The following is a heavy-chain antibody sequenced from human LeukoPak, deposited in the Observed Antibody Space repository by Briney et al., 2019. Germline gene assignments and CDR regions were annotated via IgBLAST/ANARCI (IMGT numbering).Heavy chain of an antibody. CDR3: ARDAMLRGVRRYNYGMDV. CDR2: IKQDGSEK. D-gene: IGHD3-10*01. V-gene: IGHV3-7*01. CDR1: GFTFSSYW. Sequence: PGGSLRLSCAASGFTFSSYWMSWVRQAPGKGLEWVANIKQDGSEKYYVDSVKGRFTISRDNAKNSLYLQMNSLRAEDTAVYYCARDAMLRGVRRYNYGMDVWGQGTTVTVSS. J-gene: IGHJ6*02.